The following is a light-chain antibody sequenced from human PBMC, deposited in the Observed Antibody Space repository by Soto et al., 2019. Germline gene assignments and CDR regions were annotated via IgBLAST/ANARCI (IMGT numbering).Light chain of an antibody. CDR2: AAS. CDR1: QSVMN. V-gene: IGKV3-15*01. Sequence: EIVMTQSPDTLSVFPGEGVTLICRASQSVMNLACYQQRPGQAPRLLIYAASTRAIGVPARFSGSGSGTEFTLTISSLQPDDFATYYCQQYNSQWTFGQGTKVDI. J-gene: IGKJ1*01. CDR3: QQYNSQWT.